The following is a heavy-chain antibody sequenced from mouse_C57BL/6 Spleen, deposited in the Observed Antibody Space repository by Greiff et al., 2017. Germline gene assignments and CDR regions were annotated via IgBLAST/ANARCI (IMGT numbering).Heavy chain of an antibody. Sequence: VKLMESGAELVKPGASVKISCKASGYAFSSYWMNWVKQRPGKGLAWIGQIYPGDGDTNYNGKFKGKATLTADKSSSTAYMQLSSLTSEDSAVYFCARGYYGSRTGFDYWGQGTTLTVSS. CDR3: ARGYYGSRTGFDY. CDR2: IYPGDGDT. V-gene: IGHV1-80*01. CDR1: GYAFSSYW. J-gene: IGHJ2*01. D-gene: IGHD1-1*01.